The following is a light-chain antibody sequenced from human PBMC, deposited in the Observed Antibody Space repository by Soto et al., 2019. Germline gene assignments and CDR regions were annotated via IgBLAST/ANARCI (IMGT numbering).Light chain of an antibody. J-gene: IGLJ1*01. Sequence: QSALTQPGSVSGSPGQSVTISCTGTSRGVGGYNYVSWYQQHPGKAPKLMIDDVSKRPSGVPDRFSASKSGNAASLTISGRQAGDEAEYYCCSYAGSYTYVFGPGTKLAVL. CDR1: SRGVGGYNY. V-gene: IGLV2-11*01. CDR3: CSYAGSYTYV. CDR2: DVS.